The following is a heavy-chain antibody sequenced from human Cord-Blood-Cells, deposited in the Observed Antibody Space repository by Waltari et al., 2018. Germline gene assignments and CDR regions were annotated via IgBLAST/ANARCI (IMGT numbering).Heavy chain of an antibody. J-gene: IGHJ2*01. D-gene: IGHD4-17*01. Sequence: QVQLVQSGAEVKKPGASVKVSCKASGYTFTGYYMHWVRQAPGQGLEWMGWIKPNMGGTNYEQKCQGRVTMTRDTSISTAYMERSRLRSDDTAVYYCAREIMTTRAWHFDLWGRGTLVTVSS. V-gene: IGHV1-2*02. CDR2: IKPNMGGT. CDR1: GYTFTGYY. CDR3: AREIMTTRAWHFDL.